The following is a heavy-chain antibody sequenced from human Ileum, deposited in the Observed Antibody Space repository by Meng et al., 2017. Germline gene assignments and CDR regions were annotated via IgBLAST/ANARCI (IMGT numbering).Heavy chain of an antibody. CDR3: ASGSGSLDY. V-gene: IGHV6-1*01. CDR1: GGSVSSNIAA. CDR2: TYYRSKWYS. J-gene: IGHJ4*02. D-gene: IGHD3-3*01. Sequence: QVQLPQSGPGLMNPSITLSLTCAVSGGSVSSNIAAWNWIRQSPLRGLEWLGRTYYRSKWYSEYAVSVKSRISITPDTSKNQFSLQMNSVTPEDTAVYYCASGSGSLDYWGPGTLVTVSS.